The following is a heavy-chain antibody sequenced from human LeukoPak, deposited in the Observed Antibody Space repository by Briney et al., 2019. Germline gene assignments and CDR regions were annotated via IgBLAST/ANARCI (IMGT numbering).Heavy chain of an antibody. J-gene: IGHJ6*03. CDR3: ASLKASMDV. CDR1: GGSFSGYY. V-gene: IGHV4-34*01. Sequence: PSETLSLTCAVYGGSFSGYYWSWIRQPPGKGLEWIGEINHSGSTNYNPSLKSRVTISVDTSKNQFSLKLSSVTAADTAVYYCASLKASMDVWGKGTTVTISS. CDR2: INHSGST.